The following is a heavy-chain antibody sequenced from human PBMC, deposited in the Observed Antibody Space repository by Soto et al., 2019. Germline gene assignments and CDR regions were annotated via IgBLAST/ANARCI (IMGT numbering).Heavy chain of an antibody. V-gene: IGHV3-23*01. J-gene: IGHJ4*02. D-gene: IGHD3-10*01. CDR3: AKDPWIYYYGSGSFDY. CDR1: GFTFSSYA. CDR2: ISGSGGST. Sequence: GGSLRLSCAASGFTFSSYAMSWVRQAPGKGLEWVSAISGSGGSTYYADSVKGRFTISRDNSKNTLYLQMNSLRAEDTAVYYCAKDPWIYYYGSGSFDYWGQETLVTVSS.